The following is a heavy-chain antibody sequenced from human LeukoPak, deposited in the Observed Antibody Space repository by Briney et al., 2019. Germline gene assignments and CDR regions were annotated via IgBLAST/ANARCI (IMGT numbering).Heavy chain of an antibody. CDR3: TSFTISSGFP. CDR1: GFTFKSAW. D-gene: IGHD6-6*01. J-gene: IGHJ5*02. V-gene: IGHV3-15*07. Sequence: NPGGSLRLSCAASGFTFKSAWMNWVRQAPGKGLEWVGRIKSKTDGGTTDYAAPVKGRFSISRDDSTNTLYLQMNSLEAEDTAVYYCTSFTISSGFPWGQGTLVTVSS. CDR2: IKSKTDGGTT.